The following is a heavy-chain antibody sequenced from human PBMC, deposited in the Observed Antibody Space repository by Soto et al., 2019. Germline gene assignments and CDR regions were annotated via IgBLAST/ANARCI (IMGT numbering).Heavy chain of an antibody. Sequence: SETLSLTCTVSGGSISSSSYYWGWIRQPPGKGLEWIGSIYYSGSTYYNPSLKSRVTISVDTSKNQFSLKLSSVTAADTAVYYCARHEGERLRNWFDPWGQGTLVTVSS. J-gene: IGHJ5*02. CDR3: ARHEGERLRNWFDP. CDR2: IYYSGST. CDR1: GGSISSSSYY. D-gene: IGHD3-3*01. V-gene: IGHV4-39*01.